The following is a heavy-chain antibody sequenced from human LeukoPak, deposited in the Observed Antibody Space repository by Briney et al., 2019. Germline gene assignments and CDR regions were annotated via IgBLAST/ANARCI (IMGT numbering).Heavy chain of an antibody. CDR2: IRNGGSNK. Sequence: GGSLRLSCAASGFTFRSGGMDWVRQAPGKGLEWVAFIRNGGSNKAYGDSVNGRFTISRDNCKNTLYLKMKRLRVEDTAVYYCAKGYGDLVAFDIWGQGTMVTVSS. V-gene: IGHV3-30*02. J-gene: IGHJ3*02. D-gene: IGHD4-17*01. CDR3: AKGYGDLVAFDI. CDR1: GFTFRSGG.